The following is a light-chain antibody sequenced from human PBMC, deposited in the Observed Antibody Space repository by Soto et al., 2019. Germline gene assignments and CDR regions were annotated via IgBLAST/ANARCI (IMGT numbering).Light chain of an antibody. Sequence: DIQMTQSPSTLSASVGDRVTITCRASQRISTWLAWYQQKPGKAPKLLVYKASTLERGVPSRFSGSGSGTEFTLTISSLQPDDFATYYCQQYNSYSTFGHGTKVEIK. CDR2: KAS. J-gene: IGKJ1*01. V-gene: IGKV1-5*03. CDR1: QRISTW. CDR3: QQYNSYST.